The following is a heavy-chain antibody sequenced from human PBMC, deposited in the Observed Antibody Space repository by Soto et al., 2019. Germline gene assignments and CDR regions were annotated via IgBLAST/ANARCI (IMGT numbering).Heavy chain of an antibody. J-gene: IGHJ4*02. CDR3: AKGRGGSGSLTPRVDF. CDR1: GFTFNNYA. V-gene: IGHV3-23*01. CDR2: ISGGGDTT. D-gene: IGHD3-10*01. Sequence: EVQLLESGGGLVQPGGSPRLSCAASGFTFNNYAMTWVRQAPGKGLEWVSAISGGGDTTSYADSVKGRFTVSRDGSKNMLYLQMSSLRAEDTALYYCAKGRGGSGSLTPRVDFWGQGTLVTVSS.